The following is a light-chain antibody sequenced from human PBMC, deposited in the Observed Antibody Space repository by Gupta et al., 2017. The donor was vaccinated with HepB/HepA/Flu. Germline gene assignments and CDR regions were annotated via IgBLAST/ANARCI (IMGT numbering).Light chain of an antibody. CDR3: QTWDSRAEV. V-gene: IGLV3-1*01. Sequence: SYDLTPPPSVSVSPGQTANIACSGDKLGNKYVSWYQQKPGQSPVMVIYQDLKRPSGIPERFSGSNSGSTATLTISGTQPMDEADYYCQTWDSRAEVFGGGTKLTVL. J-gene: IGLJ3*02. CDR1: KLGNKY. CDR2: QDL.